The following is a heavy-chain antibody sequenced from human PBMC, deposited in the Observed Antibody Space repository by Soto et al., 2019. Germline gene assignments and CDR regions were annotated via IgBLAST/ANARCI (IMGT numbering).Heavy chain of an antibody. Sequence: QVQLVESGGGVVQPGTSLRLSCSASGFTLSGVDMHWVRQAPGKGLEWVAVMSYDGRNQYYADSVKGRFTVSRDSSKSTLYLQMNSLRTEHAAVYYCAQGGWYTSSSRSDCWGQGTLVTVSS. CDR2: MSYDGRNQ. CDR1: GFTLSGVD. V-gene: IGHV3-30*18. CDR3: AQGGWYTSSSRSDC. D-gene: IGHD6-6*01. J-gene: IGHJ4*02.